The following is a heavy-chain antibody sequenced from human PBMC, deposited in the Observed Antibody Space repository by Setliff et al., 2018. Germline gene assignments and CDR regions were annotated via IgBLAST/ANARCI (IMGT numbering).Heavy chain of an antibody. J-gene: IGHJ3*02. V-gene: IGHV1-3*01. CDR1: GFTLTSYP. Sequence: ASVKVSCKASGFTLTSYPIHWVRQAPGQRLEWMGWINPDNGNRKYSQRFQGRVTITRDTSASTVFLELNTLRSEDTAVYYCTRDFLGATASFDIWGQGTMVTVSS. CDR3: TRDFLGATASFDI. D-gene: IGHD3-3*01. CDR2: INPDNGNR.